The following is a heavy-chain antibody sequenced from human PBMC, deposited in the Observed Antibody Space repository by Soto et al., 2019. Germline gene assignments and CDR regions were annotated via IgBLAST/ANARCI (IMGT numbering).Heavy chain of an antibody. CDR2: ISAYNGTT. Sequence: QVQLVQYGAEVKKPGASVKVSCKASGYTFTSYGISWVRQAPGQGLEWMGWISAYNGTTNYAQKLQGRVTMTTDTSTSTAYMELTSLRCDGTAVYYCARDSKFIVVVPAANVYYGMDVWGQGTTVTLSS. CDR1: GYTFTSYG. J-gene: IGHJ6*02. D-gene: IGHD2-2*01. V-gene: IGHV1-18*04. CDR3: ARDSKFIVVVPAANVYYGMDV.